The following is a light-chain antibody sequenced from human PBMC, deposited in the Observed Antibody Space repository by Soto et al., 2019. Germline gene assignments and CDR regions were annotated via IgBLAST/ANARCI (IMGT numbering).Light chain of an antibody. CDR3: SSYTSSSTLVV. CDR2: DVS. J-gene: IGLJ3*02. V-gene: IGLV2-14*03. CDR1: SSDVGTYNF. Sequence: QSVLTQPASVSGSPGQSITISCTGTSSDVGTYNFVSWYQQHPGTVPKLIIFDVSNRPSGVSHRFSGSKSGNTASLTISGLQAEDEGDYYCSSYTSSSTLVVFGGGTQLTVL.